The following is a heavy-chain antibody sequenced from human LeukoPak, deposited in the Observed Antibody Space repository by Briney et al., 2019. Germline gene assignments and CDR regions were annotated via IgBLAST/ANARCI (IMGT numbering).Heavy chain of an antibody. Sequence: SETLSLTCTVSGGSFRSGGHYWSWIRQTPGEGLEWIGNIYYSGSIYYNPSLESRVTISVDASKNHFSLNLTSVIAADTAVYHCARGRVGVKDSFDVWGQGTMVTVSS. V-gene: IGHV4-39*07. CDR1: GGSFRSGGHY. D-gene: IGHD2-15*01. CDR3: ARGRVGVKDSFDV. J-gene: IGHJ3*01. CDR2: IYYSGSI.